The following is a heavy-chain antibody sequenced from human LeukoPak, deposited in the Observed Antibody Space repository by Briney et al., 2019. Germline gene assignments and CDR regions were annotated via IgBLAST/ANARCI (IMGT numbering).Heavy chain of an antibody. CDR2: IYYSGST. Sequence: SETLSLTCTVSGGSISSYYWSWIRQPPGKGLEWIGYIYYSGSTNYNPSLKSRVTISVDTSKNQFSLKLSSVTAADTAVYYCARDDSGYVYWGQGTLVTVSS. CDR3: ARDDSGYVY. CDR1: GGSISSYY. D-gene: IGHD5-12*01. V-gene: IGHV4-59*01. J-gene: IGHJ4*02.